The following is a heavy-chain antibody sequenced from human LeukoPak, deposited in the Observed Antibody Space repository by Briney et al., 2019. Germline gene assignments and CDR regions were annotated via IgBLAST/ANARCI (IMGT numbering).Heavy chain of an antibody. CDR1: GGSISSYY. J-gene: IGHJ5*02. D-gene: IGHD2-2*01. Sequence: PSETLSLTCTVSGGSISSYYWSWIRQPPGRRLEWIGYMYDSGSTYYSPSLKSRVTISRDTSKNQFSLRLSSVTAADTAVYYCARDPTVCSSTSCYDNWFDPWGQGTLVTVSS. V-gene: IGHV4-59*01. CDR2: MYDSGST. CDR3: ARDPTVCSSTSCYDNWFDP.